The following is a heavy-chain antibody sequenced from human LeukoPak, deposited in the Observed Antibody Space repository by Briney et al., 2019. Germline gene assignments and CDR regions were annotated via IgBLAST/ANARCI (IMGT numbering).Heavy chain of an antibody. V-gene: IGHV3-7*05. CDR1: GFPFSSYW. CDR2: IKPDGSEK. J-gene: IGHJ4*02. Sequence: GGSLRLSCAASGFPFSSYWMSWVRQAPGKGLEWVANIKPDGSEKSYVDSVKGRFTISRDNAKNSLYLQMNSLRAEDAAVYYCARGQMAGYWGQGTLVTVSS. D-gene: IGHD5-24*01. CDR3: ARGQMAGY.